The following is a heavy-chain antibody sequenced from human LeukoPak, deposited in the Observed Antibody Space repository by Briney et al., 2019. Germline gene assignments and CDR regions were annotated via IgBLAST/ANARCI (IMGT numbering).Heavy chain of an antibody. CDR2: INYSGST. J-gene: IGHJ4*02. D-gene: IGHD1-7*01. V-gene: IGHV4-34*01. Sequence: SETLSLTCAVYVESFSGYHWSWIRQSPGKGLEWIGEINYSGSTKYNPSLKSRVTISVDTSKNQFSLKLTSVTAADTALYYCARLNGNFQNFYDYWGQGTLVTVSS. CDR3: ARLNGNFQNFYDY. CDR1: VESFSGYH.